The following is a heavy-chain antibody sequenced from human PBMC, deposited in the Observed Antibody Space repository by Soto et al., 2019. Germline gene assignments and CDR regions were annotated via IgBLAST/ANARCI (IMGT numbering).Heavy chain of an antibody. CDR3: AGGWTGTKGGLDY. V-gene: IGHV4-34*01. Sequence: QVQLQQWGAGLLKPSETLSLTCAVYGGSFSGYYWSWIRQPPGKGLEWLGEINHSGSTNYNPYLKSRVTTSVDTSKNQFSLKLSSVTAADTAVYYCAGGWTGTKGGLDYWGQGTLVTVPS. CDR2: INHSGST. D-gene: IGHD1-7*01. CDR1: GGSFSGYY. J-gene: IGHJ4*01.